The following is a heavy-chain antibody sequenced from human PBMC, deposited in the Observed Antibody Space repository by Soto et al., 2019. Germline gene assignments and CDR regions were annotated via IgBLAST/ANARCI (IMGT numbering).Heavy chain of an antibody. CDR1: GLTFDSYA. V-gene: IGHV3-23*01. D-gene: IGHD3-10*01. Sequence: GGSLRLACAGGGLTFDSYAMSWVLQAPGSGLQWVSSITGSGGITYYVDSVKGRFTISRDNSKNTLYLQMNSLRAEDTAVYSCARGEDYFGRPLMDVWGQGTTVTVSS. CDR3: ARGEDYFGRPLMDV. J-gene: IGHJ6*02. CDR2: ITGSGGIT.